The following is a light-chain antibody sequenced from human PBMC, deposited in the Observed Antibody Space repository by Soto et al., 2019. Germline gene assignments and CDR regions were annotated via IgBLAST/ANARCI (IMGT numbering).Light chain of an antibody. CDR2: KAS. J-gene: IGKJ1*01. CDR3: QHFNSYPWT. CDR1: QSISSW. V-gene: IGKV1-5*03. Sequence: DSQVTQSPPTLSASVGARVTITCRASQSISSWLAWYQQKPGKAPKLLINKASSLESGVPSRFSGSGSGTEFTLTISSLQPDDFATYYCQHFNSYPWTFGQGTKVDIK.